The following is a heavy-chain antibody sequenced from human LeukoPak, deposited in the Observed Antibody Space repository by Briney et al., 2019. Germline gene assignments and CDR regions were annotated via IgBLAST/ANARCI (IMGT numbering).Heavy chain of an antibody. D-gene: IGHD3-22*01. CDR3: AQVVYYESHGYFDN. CDR2: FYIDGST. Sequence: GGSLRLSCAASGFPVSSNYMSWVRQAPGKGLEWVSVFYIDGSTYYADSVKDQFTISRDNSKNTLYLQMNSLRAEDTAVYYCAQVVYYESHGYFDNGGQGTRVTVSS. J-gene: IGHJ4*02. V-gene: IGHV3-53*01. CDR1: GFPVSSNY.